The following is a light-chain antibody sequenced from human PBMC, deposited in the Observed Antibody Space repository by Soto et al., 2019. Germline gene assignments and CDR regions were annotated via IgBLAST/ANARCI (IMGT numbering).Light chain of an antibody. CDR2: DSY. V-gene: IGKV1-33*01. Sequence: DIQLTQSPTSLSASVGDRVTITCRASQSISNYLNWYQQKPGKAHALLIYDSYALETGVQSRFSGSGSATDFTLTIRSLQPEDFATYYCKQYDDLPLTFGGGTKVDIK. CDR1: QSISNY. CDR3: KQYDDLPLT. J-gene: IGKJ4*01.